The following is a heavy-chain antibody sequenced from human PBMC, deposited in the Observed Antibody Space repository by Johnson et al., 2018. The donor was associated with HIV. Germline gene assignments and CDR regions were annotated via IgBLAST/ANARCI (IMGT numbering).Heavy chain of an antibody. D-gene: IGHD3-22*01. J-gene: IGHJ3*01. V-gene: IGHV3-74*03. CDR2: INSDGSNT. Sequence: MQLVESGGGLVQPGGSLRLSCAASGFTFSSYWMHWVRQAPGKGLVWVSRINSDGSNTKYADSVKGRFTISRDNAKNTLYLQMNSLRAEDTAVYYCAREGTYYYDNSGYNDAFDVWGQGTMVTVSS. CDR1: GFTFSSYW. CDR3: AREGTYYYDNSGYNDAFDV.